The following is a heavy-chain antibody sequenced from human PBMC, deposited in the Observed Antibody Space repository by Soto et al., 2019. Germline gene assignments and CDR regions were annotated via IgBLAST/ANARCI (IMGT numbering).Heavy chain of an antibody. V-gene: IGHV3-9*01. CDR2: ISWNSGSI. D-gene: IGHD3-10*01. J-gene: IGHJ6*02. CDR1: GFTFDDYA. Sequence: EVQLVESGGGLVQPGRSLRLSCAASGFTFDDYAMHWVRQAPGKGLEWVSGISWNSGSIGYADSVKGRFTISRDNAKNSLYLQMTSLRAEDPALYYCAKDAITMVRGVISYYGMDVWGQGTTVTVSS. CDR3: AKDAITMVRGVISYYGMDV.